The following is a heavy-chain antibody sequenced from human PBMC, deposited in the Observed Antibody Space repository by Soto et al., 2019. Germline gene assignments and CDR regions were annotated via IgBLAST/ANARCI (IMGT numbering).Heavy chain of an antibody. D-gene: IGHD2-2*01. CDR3: ARSQGSSTSLEIYYYYYYGMDV. CDR2: IISISGTA. V-gene: IGHV1-69*01. Sequence: QVQLVQSGAEVKKPGSSVKVSCKASGGTFSSYAISWVRQAPGQGLEWMGGIISISGTANYAQKFQDRVTITADESTSTAYMELSSLRSEDTAVYYCARSQGSSTSLEIYYYYYYGMDVWGQGTTVTVSS. J-gene: IGHJ6*02. CDR1: GGTFSSYA.